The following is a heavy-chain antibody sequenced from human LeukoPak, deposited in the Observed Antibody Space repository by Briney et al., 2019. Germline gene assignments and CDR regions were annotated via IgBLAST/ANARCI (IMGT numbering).Heavy chain of an antibody. V-gene: IGHV3-21*01. CDR2: ISSSSSYI. D-gene: IGHD3-16*02. CDR3: ARENLGELSPYFDY. J-gene: IGHJ4*02. CDR1: GFTLSSYE. Sequence: GGSLRLSCAASGFTLSSYEMNWVRQASGKGLEWVSSISSSSSYIYYADSVKGRFTISRDNAKNSLYLQMNSLRAEDTAVYYCARENLGELSPYFDYWGQGTLVTVSS.